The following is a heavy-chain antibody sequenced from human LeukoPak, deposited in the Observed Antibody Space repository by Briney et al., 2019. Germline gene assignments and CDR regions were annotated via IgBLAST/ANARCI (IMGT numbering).Heavy chain of an antibody. CDR3: SRDGGRYRNDACDF. V-gene: IGHV4-59*01. Sequence: SETLSLTCTVSGGSIRNYFWSWIRQPPGKGLEWIGYINYSGGTNYNPFLKSRVTISVDTSKNQFSLKLNSVTAADTAVYYCSRDGGRYRNDACDFWGQGTVVTVSS. J-gene: IGHJ3*01. D-gene: IGHD1-26*01. CDR1: GGSIRNYF. CDR2: INYSGGT.